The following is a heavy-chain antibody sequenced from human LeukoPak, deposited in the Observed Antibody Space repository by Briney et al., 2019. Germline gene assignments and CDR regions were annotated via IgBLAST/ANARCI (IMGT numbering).Heavy chain of an antibody. CDR2: INPSGSST. CDR3: ARGNSVGDIAWWFDP. Sequence: ASVKVSCKASGYTFTSHYMHWVRQAPGQGLEWMGLINPSGSSTLYAQKFQGRVTMTRDMSTTTDYMELSSLRSEDTAVYYCARGNSVGDIAWWFDPWGQGTLVTVSS. CDR1: GYTFTSHY. D-gene: IGHD3-16*02. V-gene: IGHV1-46*01. J-gene: IGHJ5*02.